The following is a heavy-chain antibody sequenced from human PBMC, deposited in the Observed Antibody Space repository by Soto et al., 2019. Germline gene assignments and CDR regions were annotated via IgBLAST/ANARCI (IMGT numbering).Heavy chain of an antibody. J-gene: IGHJ6*03. CDR1: GYPFTNYA. Sequence: QVQLVQSGSEVRTPGASVKVSCEASGYPFTNYAIQWVRRVPGQGLEWMGWINGGNGDTRYAQKFQGRGSFTRDTLASTAYMELSSLRSEDTAVYHCVRDATMAPGHYYLYMDVWGKGTTVTVS. V-gene: IGHV1-3*01. CDR3: VRDATMAPGHYYLYMDV. CDR2: INGGNGDT.